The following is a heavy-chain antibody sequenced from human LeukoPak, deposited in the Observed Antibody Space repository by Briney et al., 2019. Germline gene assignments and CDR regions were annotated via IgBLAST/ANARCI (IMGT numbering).Heavy chain of an antibody. CDR1: GYTFTSYD. CDR2: MNPNSGNT. Sequence: GASVKVSCKASGYTFTSYDINWVRQATGQGLEWMGWMNPNSGNTGYAQKFQGWVTMTRDASISTAYMELSRLRSDDTAVYYCARDPYGYFDYWGQGTLVTVSS. CDR3: ARDPYGYFDY. D-gene: IGHD4-17*01. J-gene: IGHJ4*02. V-gene: IGHV1-8*01.